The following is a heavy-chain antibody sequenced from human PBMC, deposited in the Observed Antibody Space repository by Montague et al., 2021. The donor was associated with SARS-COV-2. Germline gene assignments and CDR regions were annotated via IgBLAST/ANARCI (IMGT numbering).Heavy chain of an antibody. J-gene: IGHJ5*02. CDR1: GVSISSNY. Sequence: SETLSLTCTVSGVSISSNYWIWIRQPPGKGLEWIGFIYYTGSTNYNPSLKLRVTISVATSKNQFSLKLSSVTAADTAVYYCARGVASSEGNWFDPWGQGTLVTVSS. V-gene: IGHV4-59*01. CDR2: IYYTGST. CDR3: ARGVASSEGNWFDP. D-gene: IGHD6-13*01.